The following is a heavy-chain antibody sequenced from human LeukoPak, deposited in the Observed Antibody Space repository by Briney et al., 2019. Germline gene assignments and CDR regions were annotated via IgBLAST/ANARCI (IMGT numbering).Heavy chain of an antibody. V-gene: IGHV4-39*01. CDR1: GGSISSSHW. Sequence: SETLSLTCAVSGGSISSSHWWGWVRQPPGKGLEWIGSIYDSGSTYYNPSLKGRVTISVDTSKNQFSLKLNSVTAADTAVYYCARHYGPWGQGTLVTVSS. D-gene: IGHD3-10*01. CDR3: ARHYGP. CDR2: IYDSGST. J-gene: IGHJ5*02.